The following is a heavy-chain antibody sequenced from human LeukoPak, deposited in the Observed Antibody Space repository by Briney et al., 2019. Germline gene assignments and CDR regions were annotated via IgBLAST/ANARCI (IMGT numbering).Heavy chain of an antibody. J-gene: IGHJ6*04. D-gene: IGHD4-11*01. V-gene: IGHV3-74*01. Sequence: GGSLTLSCAASGFTFSDYWMLWVRQAPGKGLVWVSNIKTDGSITNYADSVKGRFTISRDNAKNTLYLQMNSLRAEDTAVYYCGRDNNYKVDVCGKGTTVTVSS. CDR2: IKTDGSIT. CDR1: GFTFSDYW. CDR3: GRDNNYKVDV.